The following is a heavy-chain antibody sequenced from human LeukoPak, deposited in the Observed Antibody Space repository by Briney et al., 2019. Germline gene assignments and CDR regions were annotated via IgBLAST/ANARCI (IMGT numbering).Heavy chain of an antibody. CDR3: TRGPAAVHP. V-gene: IGHV4-39*07. J-gene: IGHJ5*02. CDR1: GGSISSSSYY. D-gene: IGHD6-13*01. Sequence: SETLSLTCTVSGGSISSSSYYWGWIRQPPGKGLEWIGSIYYSGSTYYNPSLKSRVTISVDTSKSQFFLKLSSVTAADTAVYYCTRGPAAVHPWGQGTLVTVSS. CDR2: IYYSGST.